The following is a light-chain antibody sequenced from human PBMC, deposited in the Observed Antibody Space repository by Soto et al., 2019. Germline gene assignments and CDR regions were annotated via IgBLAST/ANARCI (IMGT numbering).Light chain of an antibody. Sequence: EIVLTQSPGTLSLSPGERATLSCRASQTVSSNYLAWYQHKPGQAPRLHIYGASSRATGIPDRFSGSGSGTDFTLTISDVQPEDFAVYYCHQRQSWPRTFGQGTKVDI. CDR3: HQRQSWPRT. J-gene: IGKJ1*01. V-gene: IGKV3-20*01. CDR1: QTVSSNY. CDR2: GAS.